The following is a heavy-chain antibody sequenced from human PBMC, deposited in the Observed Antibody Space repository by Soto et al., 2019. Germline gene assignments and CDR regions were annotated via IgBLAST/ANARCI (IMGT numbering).Heavy chain of an antibody. CDR2: IDPSDSYT. Sequence: GESLKISCKGSGYSFTSYWISWVRQMPGKGLEWMGRIDPSDSYTNYSPSFQGHVTISADKSISTAYLQWSSLKASDTAMYYCARHGGSSRSGAYYYYGMDVWGQGNTVTVSS. V-gene: IGHV5-10-1*01. D-gene: IGHD6-13*01. CDR3: ARHGGSSRSGAYYYYGMDV. CDR1: GYSFTSYW. J-gene: IGHJ6*02.